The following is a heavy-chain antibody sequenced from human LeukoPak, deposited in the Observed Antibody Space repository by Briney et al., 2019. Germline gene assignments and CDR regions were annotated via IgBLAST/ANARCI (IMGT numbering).Heavy chain of an antibody. CDR2: IIPIFGTA. CDR1: GGTFSSYA. J-gene: IGHJ4*02. CDR3: ARGSGWYEYYFDY. V-gene: IGHV1-69*13. Sequence: GASVRVSCKASGGTFSSYAISWVRQAPGQGLEWMGGIIPIFGTANYAQKFQGRVTITADESTSTAYMELSSLRSEDTAVYYCARGSGWYEYYFDYWGQGTLVTVSS. D-gene: IGHD6-19*01.